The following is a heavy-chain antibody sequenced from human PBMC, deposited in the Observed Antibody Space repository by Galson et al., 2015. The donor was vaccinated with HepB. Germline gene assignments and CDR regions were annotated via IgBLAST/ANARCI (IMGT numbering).Heavy chain of an antibody. V-gene: IGHV3-30*18. D-gene: IGHD2-2*01. J-gene: IGHJ6*02. Sequence: SLRLSCAASGFTFSTYGMHWGRQAPGKGLEWVASISFDGRETYYVDSVQGRFTISRDNSNNTLYLQMNSLRAEDTAVYYCAKDGLYCSSANCYHYYYYYYGMDIWGQGTTVTVSS. CDR1: GFTFSTYG. CDR2: ISFDGRET. CDR3: AKDGLYCSSANCYHYYYYYYGMDI.